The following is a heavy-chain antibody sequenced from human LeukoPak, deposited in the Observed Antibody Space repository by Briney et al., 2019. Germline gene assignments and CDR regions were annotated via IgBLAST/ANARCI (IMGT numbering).Heavy chain of an antibody. V-gene: IGHV3-21*01. J-gene: IGHJ4*02. Sequence: PGGSLRLSCTASGFSFSTFWMNWVRQAPGKGLEWVSSITSTSSYIYYADSVKGRFTMSRDNAKSSLYLQMNSLRAEDTAVYYCARDAGGYNSDYWGQGTLVTVSS. CDR1: GFSFSTFW. CDR2: ITSTSSYI. D-gene: IGHD5-24*01. CDR3: ARDAGGYNSDY.